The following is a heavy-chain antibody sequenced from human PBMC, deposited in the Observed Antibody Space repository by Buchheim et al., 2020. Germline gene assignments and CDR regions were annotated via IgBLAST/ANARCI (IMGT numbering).Heavy chain of an antibody. CDR1: GFTFTNVW. J-gene: IGHJ4*02. Sequence: EVQLVESGGGLVMPGGSLRLSCAASGFTFTNVWMSWVRQTPGKGLEWVGRIKSITDGGTTDYAAPVKGRFIISRDDSKNTLYLQMNSLKTEDTAAYYCTTDPRWEFHLDYWGQGTL. V-gene: IGHV3-15*01. D-gene: IGHD1-26*01. CDR2: IKSITDGGTT. CDR3: TTDPRWEFHLDY.